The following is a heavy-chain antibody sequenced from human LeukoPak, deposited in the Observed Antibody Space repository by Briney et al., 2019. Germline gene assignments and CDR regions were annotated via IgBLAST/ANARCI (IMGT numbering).Heavy chain of an antibody. CDR1: GGSISSYY. CDR2: IYTSGST. D-gene: IGHD6-6*01. Sequence: SETLSLTCTVSGGSISSYYWSWIRQAAGKGLEWIGRIYTSGSTNYNPSLKSRVTMSVDTSKNQFSLKLSSVTAADTAVYYCASYSSSVSRWLYFDYWGQGTLVTVSS. V-gene: IGHV4-4*07. CDR3: ASYSSSVSRWLYFDY. J-gene: IGHJ4*02.